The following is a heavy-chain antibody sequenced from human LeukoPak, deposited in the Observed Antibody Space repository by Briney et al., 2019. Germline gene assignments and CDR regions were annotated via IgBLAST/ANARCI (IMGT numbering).Heavy chain of an antibody. CDR3: AKDHPRGIAEPFDY. CDR2: ISGSGGST. V-gene: IGHV3-23*01. D-gene: IGHD6-13*01. CDR1: GGSISGYY. J-gene: IGHJ4*02. Sequence: PSETLPLTCTVSGGSISGYYWSWVRQAPGKGLEWVSAISGSGGSTYYADSVKGRFTIPSDNSKNTLYLQMNSLRAEDTAVYYCAKDHPRGIAEPFDYWGQGTLVTVSS.